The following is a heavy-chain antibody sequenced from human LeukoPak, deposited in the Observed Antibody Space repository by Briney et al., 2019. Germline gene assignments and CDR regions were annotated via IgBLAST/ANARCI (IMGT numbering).Heavy chain of an antibody. V-gene: IGHV3-9*01. J-gene: IGHJ5*02. CDR1: GFTFDDYA. CDR2: ISWNSGSI. CDR3: ARELSVVAATTCDP. D-gene: IGHD2-15*01. Sequence: GGSLRLSCAASGFTFDDYAMHWVRQAPGKGLEWVSGISWNSGSIGYADSVKGRFTISRDNAKNSLYLQMNSLRAEDTALYYCARELSVVAATTCDPWGQGTLVTVSS.